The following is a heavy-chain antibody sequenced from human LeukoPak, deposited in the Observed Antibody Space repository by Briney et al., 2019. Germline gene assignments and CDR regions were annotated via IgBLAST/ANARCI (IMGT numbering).Heavy chain of an antibody. CDR2: INPNSGGT. J-gene: IGHJ4*02. V-gene: IGHV1-2*02. Sequence: GASVKVSCKASGYAFTGCYIHWARQAPGQGLEWMGWINPNSGGTNYVQKFQGRVTLTRDTSASTAYMELSSLRSEDTAVYYCARGLSDSGGSCLYWGQGTLVTVSS. CDR3: ARGLSDSGGSCLY. D-gene: IGHD2-15*01. CDR1: GYAFTGCY.